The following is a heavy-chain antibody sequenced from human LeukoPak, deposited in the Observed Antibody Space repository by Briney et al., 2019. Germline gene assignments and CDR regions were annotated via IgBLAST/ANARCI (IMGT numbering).Heavy chain of an antibody. D-gene: IGHD1-26*01. CDR3: AKGGGSLD. V-gene: IGHV3-23*01. CDR2: ISDSGGTT. CDR1: GFTFSDYP. Sequence: GGSLRLSGVASGFTFSDYPMSWVRQVPGEGLEWVSAISDSGGTTDYADSVKGRFTISRDNSKNTLYLQMNSLRAEDTAVYFCAKGGGSLDWGQGTLVTVSS. J-gene: IGHJ4*02.